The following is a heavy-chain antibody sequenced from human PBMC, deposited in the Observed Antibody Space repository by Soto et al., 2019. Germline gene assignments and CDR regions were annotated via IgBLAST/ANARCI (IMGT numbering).Heavy chain of an antibody. Sequence: QVQLVQSGAEVKKPGASVKVSCKASGYTFTNYGISWVRQAPGQGLEWMGWITAYNGNTKSAQKLQGRVTLTTDTSTSTAYMELRSLRSDDTAVYYCARDAAAGLNDCWGQGALVTVSS. V-gene: IGHV1-18*01. D-gene: IGHD6-13*01. J-gene: IGHJ4*02. CDR2: ITAYNGNT. CDR1: GYTFTNYG. CDR3: ARDAAAGLNDC.